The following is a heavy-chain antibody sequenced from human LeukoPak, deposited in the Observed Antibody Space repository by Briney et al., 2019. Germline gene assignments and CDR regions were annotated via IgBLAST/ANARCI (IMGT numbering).Heavy chain of an antibody. CDR3: ARARVGVNYFDY. V-gene: IGHV1-2*06. CDR1: GYTFNGYY. J-gene: IGHJ4*02. D-gene: IGHD2-8*01. Sequence: ASVKVSCKASGYTFNGYYMHWVRQAPGQGLEWMGRINPNSGGTNYAQKFQGRVTMTRDTSISTAYMELSRLRSDDTAVYYCARARVGVNYFDYWGQGTLVTVSS. CDR2: INPNSGGT.